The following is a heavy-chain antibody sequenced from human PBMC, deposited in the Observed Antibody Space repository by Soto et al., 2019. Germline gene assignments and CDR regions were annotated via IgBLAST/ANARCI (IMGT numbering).Heavy chain of an antibody. CDR2: INHSGST. D-gene: IGHD3-10*01. J-gene: IGHJ4*02. V-gene: IGHV4-34*01. CDR1: GGSFSGYY. CDR3: ASLYGVRGVISFDY. Sequence: SETLSLTCAVYGGSFSGYYWSWIRQPPGKGLEWVGEINHSGSTNYNPSLKSRVTITVDTSKNQFSLKLRLLPAADTALYYCASLYGVRGVISFDYWGQGTLVTVSS.